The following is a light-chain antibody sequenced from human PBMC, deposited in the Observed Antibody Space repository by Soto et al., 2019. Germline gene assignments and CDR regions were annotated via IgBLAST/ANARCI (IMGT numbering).Light chain of an antibody. Sequence: QSALTQPPSASGSPGQSVTISCTGTYSDIGVYDFVSWYQQHPGKAPTLLIYEVTKRPSAVPDRFSGAKSGDTAFLTVSGLQAEDDSDYYCSSYAGNDNLVFGGGTQLTVL. V-gene: IGLV2-8*01. J-gene: IGLJ2*01. CDR2: EVT. CDR3: SSYAGNDNLV. CDR1: YSDIGVYDF.